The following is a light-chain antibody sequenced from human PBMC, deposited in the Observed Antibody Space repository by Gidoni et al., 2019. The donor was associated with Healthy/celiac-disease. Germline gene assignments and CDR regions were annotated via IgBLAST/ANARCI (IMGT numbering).Light chain of an antibody. V-gene: IGLV1-40*01. J-gene: IGLJ1*01. Sequence: QSVLTQPPSVSGAPGQRVTISCNGSSSNIGAGRDVHRYQQLPGTAPKPLSYGNSNRPSGVPDRFSGSQSGTSASLAITGLRAEDEADYYCQSYDSSLSGYVFGTGTKVTVL. CDR2: GNS. CDR1: SSNIGAGRD. CDR3: QSYDSSLSGYV.